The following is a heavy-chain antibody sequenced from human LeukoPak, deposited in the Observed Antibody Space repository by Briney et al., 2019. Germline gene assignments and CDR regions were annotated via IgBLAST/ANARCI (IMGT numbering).Heavy chain of an antibody. CDR1: GVTIRSLGYS. CDR2: MYYTGTT. V-gene: IGHV4-39*07. Sequence: SETLSLTCSVSGVTIRSLGYSWGWIRQPPGKGLEWIASMYYTGTTYYNPSLKSRVTISVDTTKNQFSLNLTSVTAADTAVFYCARSVSAYAGRGWFDPWGQGTRVSVSS. D-gene: IGHD5-12*01. CDR3: ARSVSAYAGRGWFDP. J-gene: IGHJ5*02.